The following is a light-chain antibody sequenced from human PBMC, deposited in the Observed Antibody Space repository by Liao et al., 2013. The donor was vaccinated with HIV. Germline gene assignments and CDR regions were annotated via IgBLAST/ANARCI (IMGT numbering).Light chain of an antibody. CDR2: YDS. Sequence: SYELTQPPSVSVAPGKTARITCGGNNIGSKSVHWYQQKPGQAPVLVISYDSDRPSGIPERFSGSNSGNTATLTISRVEAGDEADYYCQVWDSSSDWVFGGGTKLTVL. CDR1: NIGSKS. V-gene: IGLV3-21*04. J-gene: IGLJ3*02. CDR3: QVWDSSSDWV.